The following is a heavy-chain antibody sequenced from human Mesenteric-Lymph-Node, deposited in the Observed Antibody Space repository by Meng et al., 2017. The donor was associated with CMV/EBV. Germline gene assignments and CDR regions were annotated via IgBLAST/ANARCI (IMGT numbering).Heavy chain of an antibody. V-gene: IGHV4-4*02. CDR3: ARAGVSARAFIDY. CDR2: IYHSGST. Sequence: VCGVSSSRRNWWSWVRQPPGKGLEWIGEIYHSGSTNYNPSLKSRVTISVDKSKNQFSLKLSSVTAADTAVYYCARAGVSARAFIDYWGQGTLVTVSS. J-gene: IGHJ4*02. CDR1: GVSSSRRNW. D-gene: IGHD6-6*01.